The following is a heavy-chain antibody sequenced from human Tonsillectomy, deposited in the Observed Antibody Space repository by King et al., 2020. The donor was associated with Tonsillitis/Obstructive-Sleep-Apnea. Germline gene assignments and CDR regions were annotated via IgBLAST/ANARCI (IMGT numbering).Heavy chain of an antibody. CDR2: IIPILGIA. V-gene: IGHV1-69*04. J-gene: IGHJ4*02. CDR1: GGTFSSYA. Sequence: QLVQSGAEVKKPGSSVKVSCKASGGTFSSYAISWVRQAPGQGLEWMGRIIPILGIANYAQKFQGRVTITADKSTSTAYMELSSLRSEDTAVYYCASLGVWKRQQLAPFDYWGQGTLVTVSS. D-gene: IGHD6-13*01. CDR3: ASLGVWKRQQLAPFDY.